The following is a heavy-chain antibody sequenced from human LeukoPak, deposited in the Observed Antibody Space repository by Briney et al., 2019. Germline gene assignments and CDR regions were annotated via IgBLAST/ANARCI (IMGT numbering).Heavy chain of an antibody. J-gene: IGHJ4*02. Sequence: ASVKVSCKASGYTFTSHGISGVRQAPGQGLEWMGWISAYDGNTNYAQNLQGRVTMTTDTSTSTAYMELRSLRSDDTAVFYCATEDSSGYHHFDYWGQGTLVTVSS. CDR3: ATEDSSGYHHFDY. CDR2: ISAYDGNT. CDR1: GYTFTSHG. D-gene: IGHD3-22*01. V-gene: IGHV1-18*01.